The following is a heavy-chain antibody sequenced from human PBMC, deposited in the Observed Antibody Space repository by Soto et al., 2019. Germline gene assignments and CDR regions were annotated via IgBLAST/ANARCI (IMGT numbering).Heavy chain of an antibody. CDR3: ARELRFGEDYYGMDV. CDR2: IYYSGST. CDR1: GGSISSGGYY. D-gene: IGHD3-10*01. V-gene: IGHV4-31*03. Sequence: QVQLQESGPGLVKPSQTLSLTCTVSGGSISSGGYYWSWIRQHPGKGLEWIGYIYYSGSTYYNPSPKXRXTXPVDTSKNQFSLKLSSVTAADTAVYYCARELRFGEDYYGMDVWGQGTTVTVSS. J-gene: IGHJ6*02.